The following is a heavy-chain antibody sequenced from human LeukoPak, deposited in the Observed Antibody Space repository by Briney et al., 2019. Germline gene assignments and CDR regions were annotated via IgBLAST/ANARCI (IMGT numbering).Heavy chain of an antibody. CDR3: ARGLYYYDSSLPLDY. CDR2: IYYSGST. CDR1: GDSISSYY. D-gene: IGHD3-22*01. Sequence: PSETLSLTCTVSGDSISSYYWSWIRQPPGKGLEWIGYIYYSGSTNYNPSLKSRVTISVDTSKNQFSLKLNSVTAADTAVYYCARGLYYYDSSLPLDYWGQGTLVTVSS. V-gene: IGHV4-59*01. J-gene: IGHJ4*02.